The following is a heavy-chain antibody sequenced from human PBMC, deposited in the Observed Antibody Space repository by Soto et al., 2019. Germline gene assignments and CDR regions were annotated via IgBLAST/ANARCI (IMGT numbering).Heavy chain of an antibody. J-gene: IGHJ4*01. V-gene: IGHV6-1*01. D-gene: IGHD1-26*01. CDR2: TYYRSKWYY. CDR1: GDSVSSNSAG. CDR3: ARGEQYSGRIFDY. Sequence: SQTLSLTCAITGDSVSSNSAGWSWVRQSPSRGLERLGRTYYRSKWYYEYAVSVRGRITINPDTSKNQYSLQLNSVTPEDTAVYFCARGEQYSGRIFDYWGQGTLVTV.